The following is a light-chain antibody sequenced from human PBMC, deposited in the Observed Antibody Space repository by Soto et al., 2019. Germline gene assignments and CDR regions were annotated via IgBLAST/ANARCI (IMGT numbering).Light chain of an antibody. CDR1: SSDVGGHNY. J-gene: IGLJ2*01. CDR2: EVS. V-gene: IGLV2-14*01. CDR3: SSYTTSSTLV. Sequence: QSALTQPASVSGSPGQSITISCTGTSSDVGGHNYVSWYQQHPGIAPKLMISEVSNRHSGVSNRCSGSKSGNTASLTISGLQAEDEADYYCSSYTTSSTLVFGGGTKLTVL.